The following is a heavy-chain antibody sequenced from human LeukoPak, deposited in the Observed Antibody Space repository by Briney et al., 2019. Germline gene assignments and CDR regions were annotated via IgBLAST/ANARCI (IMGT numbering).Heavy chain of an antibody. J-gene: IGHJ4*02. CDR1: GFTFDDYA. Sequence: GGSLRLSCAASGFTFDDYAMHWVRQAPGKGLEWVSGISWNSGSIGYADSVKGRFTISRDNAKNSLYLQMNSLRAEDTALYYCAKSRGSSWLYYFDYWGQGTLVTVSS. V-gene: IGHV3-9*01. CDR2: ISWNSGSI. D-gene: IGHD6-13*01. CDR3: AKSRGSSWLYYFDY.